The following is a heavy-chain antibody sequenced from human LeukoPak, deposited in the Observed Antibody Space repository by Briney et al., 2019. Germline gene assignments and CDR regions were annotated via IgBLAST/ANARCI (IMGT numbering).Heavy chain of an antibody. CDR2: IIPIFETA. D-gene: IGHD2-15*01. J-gene: IGHJ6*03. CDR1: GGTFSSYP. V-gene: IGHV1-69*13. Sequence: SVKVSCKASGGTFSSYPISWVRQAPGQGLEWMGGIIPIFETANYAQKFQGRVTITADESTSTAYMELSSLRSEDTAVYYCARATDCSGGSCYSSYYYYYMDVWGKGTTVTVSS. CDR3: ARATDCSGGSCYSSYYYYYMDV.